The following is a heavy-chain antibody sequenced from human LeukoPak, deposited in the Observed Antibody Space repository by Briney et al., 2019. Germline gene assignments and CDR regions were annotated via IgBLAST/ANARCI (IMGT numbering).Heavy chain of an antibody. CDR1: GFTVSSNY. CDR2: IYSGGST. D-gene: IGHD3-22*01. CDR3: AMSTYYYDSSGYFRLGYFDY. V-gene: IGHV3-53*04. J-gene: IGHJ4*02. Sequence: PGGSLRLSCAASGFTVSSNYMSWVRQAPGKGLEWVSVIYSGGSTYYADSVKGRFTISRHNSKNTLYLQMNSLRAEDTAVYYCAMSTYYYDSSGYFRLGYFDYWGQGTLVTVSS.